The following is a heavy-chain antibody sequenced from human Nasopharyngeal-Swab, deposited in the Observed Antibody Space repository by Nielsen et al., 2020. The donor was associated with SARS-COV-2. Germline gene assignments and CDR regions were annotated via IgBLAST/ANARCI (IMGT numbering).Heavy chain of an antibody. V-gene: IGHV1-3*01. Sequence: ASVKVSCKASGYTFTSYAMHWVRQAPGQRLEWMGWINAGNGNTKYSQKFQGRVTITRDTSASTAYMELSSLRSEDTAVYYCARDDYYYYGIDVWGQGTTVTVSS. CDR2: INAGNGNT. J-gene: IGHJ6*02. CDR1: GYTFTSYA. CDR3: ARDDYYYYGIDV.